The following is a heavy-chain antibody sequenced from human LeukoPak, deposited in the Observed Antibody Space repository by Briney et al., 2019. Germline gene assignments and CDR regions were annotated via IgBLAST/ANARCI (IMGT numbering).Heavy chain of an antibody. J-gene: IGHJ4*02. CDR3: AKDTDGAAAGTTWGH. CDR1: GFTFDDYA. D-gene: IGHD6-13*01. Sequence: GRSLRLSCAASGFTFDDYAMHWVRQAPGKGLEWVSGISWNSGSIGYADSVKGRFTISRDNAKNSLYLQMNSLRAEDTALYYCAKDTDGAAAGTTWGHWGQGTLVTVSS. V-gene: IGHV3-9*01. CDR2: ISWNSGSI.